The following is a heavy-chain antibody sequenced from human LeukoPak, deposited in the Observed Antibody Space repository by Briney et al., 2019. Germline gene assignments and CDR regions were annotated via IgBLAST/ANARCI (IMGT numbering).Heavy chain of an antibody. CDR2: IIPIFDTA. Sequence: GSSVKVSYKASGGTFSSYAISWVRQAPGQGLEWMGGIIPIFDTANYAQKFQGRVTITADKSTSTAYMELSSLRSEDTAVSYCARDPLRLGELSTYWGQGTLVTVSS. CDR1: GGTFSSYA. J-gene: IGHJ4*02. V-gene: IGHV1-69*06. CDR3: ARDPLRLGELSTY. D-gene: IGHD3-16*02.